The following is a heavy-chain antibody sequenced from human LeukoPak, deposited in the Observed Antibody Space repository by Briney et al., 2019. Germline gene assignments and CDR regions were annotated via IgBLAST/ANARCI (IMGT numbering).Heavy chain of an antibody. Sequence: GGSLRLSCAASGFTFSSYSMNCVRQAPGKGLEWVSSISSSSSYIYYADSVKGRFTISRDNAKNSLYLQMNSLRPEDTALYYCAKGSQATSSGWADYWGQGTLVTVSS. V-gene: IGHV3-21*04. CDR3: AKGSQATSSGWADY. J-gene: IGHJ4*02. D-gene: IGHD6-19*01. CDR2: ISSSSSYI. CDR1: GFTFSSYS.